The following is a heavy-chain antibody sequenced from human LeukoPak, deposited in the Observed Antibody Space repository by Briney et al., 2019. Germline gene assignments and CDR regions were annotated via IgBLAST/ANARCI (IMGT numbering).Heavy chain of an antibody. J-gene: IGHJ6*02. CDR3: ARGGCSSTSCYYYGMDV. V-gene: IGHV1-69*04. D-gene: IGHD2-2*01. Sequence: SVKVSCKASGGTFSSYAISWVRQAPGQGLEWMGRIIPIFGIANYAQKFQGRVTITADKSTSTAYMELSSLRSEDTAVYYCARGGCSSTSCYYYGMDVWGQGTTVIVSS. CDR2: IIPIFGIA. CDR1: GGTFSSYA.